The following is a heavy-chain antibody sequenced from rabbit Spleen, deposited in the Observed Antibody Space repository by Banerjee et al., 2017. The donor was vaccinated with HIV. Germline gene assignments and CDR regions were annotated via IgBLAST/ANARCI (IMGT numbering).Heavy chain of an antibody. CDR3: ARDSGTSFSSYGMDL. CDR2: VAAGVSLTS. D-gene: IGHD8-1*01. V-gene: IGHV1S40*01. Sequence: QSLEESGGDLVKPGASLTLTCTASGFSFTYIDYLCWVRQPPGKGPEWIACVAAGVSLTSYYATWAKGRFTISKTSSTTVTLQMTSLTAADMATYFCARDSGTSFSSYGMDLWGPGTLVTVS. CDR1: GFSFTYIDY. J-gene: IGHJ6*01.